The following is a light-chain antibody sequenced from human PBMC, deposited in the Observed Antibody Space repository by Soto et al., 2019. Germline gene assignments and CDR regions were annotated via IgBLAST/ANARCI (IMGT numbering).Light chain of an antibody. J-gene: IGKJ4*01. CDR2: DSS. CDR3: QQRSIWPPA. V-gene: IGKV3-11*01. CDR1: QSVGTY. Sequence: EIVMTQSPATLSLSPGERATLSCRASQSVGTYLAWYQQKPGQAPRLLIYDSSKRATDIPARFSGSGSGIDFTLTISSLEPEDFAVYYCQQRSIWPPAFGGGTKVEIK.